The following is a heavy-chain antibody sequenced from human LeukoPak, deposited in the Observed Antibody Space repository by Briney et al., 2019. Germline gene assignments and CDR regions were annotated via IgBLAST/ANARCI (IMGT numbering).Heavy chain of an antibody. CDR3: AGGYYSSYYYGMDV. V-gene: IGHV3-53*01. D-gene: IGHD3-22*01. CDR1: GFTFSSYS. Sequence: GGSLRLSCAASGFTFSSYSMNWVRQAPGKGLEWVSVIFSGGNIYYADSVKGRFTISRDNSKNMLYLQMNSLRAEDTAVYFCAGGYYSSYYYGMDVWGQGTTVTVSS. J-gene: IGHJ6*02. CDR2: IFSGGNI.